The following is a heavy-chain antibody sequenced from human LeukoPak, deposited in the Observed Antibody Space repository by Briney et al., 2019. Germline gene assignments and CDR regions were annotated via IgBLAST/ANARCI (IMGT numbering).Heavy chain of an antibody. J-gene: IGHJ4*02. CDR1: GVSISSYY. CDR3: ARRVRGYDILTGYYSYYFDY. CDR2: IYYSGST. Sequence: SETLSLTCTVSGVSISSYYWSWIRQPPGKGLEWIGYIYYSGSTNYNPPLKSRVTISVDTSKNQFSLKLSSVTAADTAVYYCARRVRGYDILTGYYSYYFDYWGQGTLVTVSS. V-gene: IGHV4-59*01. D-gene: IGHD3-9*01.